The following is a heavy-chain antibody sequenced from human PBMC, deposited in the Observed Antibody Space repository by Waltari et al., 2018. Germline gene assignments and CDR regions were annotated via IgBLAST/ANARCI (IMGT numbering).Heavy chain of an antibody. V-gene: IGHV4-59*08. J-gene: IGHJ3*02. Sequence: QVQLQELGPGLVKSSETLSLTCTVSGGSIRSYYWSWIRQPPGKGLEWIGYIYYSGSTNYNPSLKSRVTISVDTSKNQFSLKLSSVTAADTALYYCARRGGVPSGAFDIWGQGAMVTVYS. CDR3: ARRGGVPSGAFDI. CDR2: IYYSGST. D-gene: IGHD1-26*01. CDR1: GGSIRSYY.